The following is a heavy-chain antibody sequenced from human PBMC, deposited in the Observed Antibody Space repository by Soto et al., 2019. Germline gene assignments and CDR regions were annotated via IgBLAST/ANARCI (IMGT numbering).Heavy chain of an antibody. J-gene: IGHJ4*02. CDR1: GFTFSDSK. CDR2: ISSSGTYI. CDR3: ARGRWRFYFDY. Sequence: GGSLRLSCTGSGFTFSDSKMIWVRQAPGKGLEWVASISSSGTYIYYADSLKGRFTVSRDNTNNSLFLQLNSLRVDDTAIYYCARGRWRFYFDYWGQGT. V-gene: IGHV3-21*06. D-gene: IGHD3-16*01.